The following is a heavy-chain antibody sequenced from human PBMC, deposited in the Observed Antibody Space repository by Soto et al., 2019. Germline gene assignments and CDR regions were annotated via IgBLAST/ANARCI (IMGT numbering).Heavy chain of an antibody. V-gene: IGHV5-10-1*01. D-gene: IGHD6-13*01. CDR2: IDPSDSYT. CDR1: GYSFTSYW. CDR3: ASGFSSSWPFDY. J-gene: IGHJ4*02. Sequence: EVQLVQSGAEVKKPGESLRISCKGSGYSFTSYWISWVRQMPGKGLEWMGRIDPSDSYTNYSPSFQGHVTISADKSISTAYLQWSSLKASDTAMYYCASGFSSSWPFDYWGQGTLVTVSS.